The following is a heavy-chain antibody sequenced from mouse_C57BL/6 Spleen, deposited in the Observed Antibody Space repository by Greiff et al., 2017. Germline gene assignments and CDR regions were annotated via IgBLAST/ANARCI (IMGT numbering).Heavy chain of an antibody. CDR3: ARGGGTWYFDV. J-gene: IGHJ1*03. D-gene: IGHD2-14*01. Sequence: EVKLVESGGDLVKPGGSLKLSCAASGFTFSSYGMSWVRQTPDKRLEWVATISSGGSYTYYPDSVKGRFTMSRDNAKNTLYLQMSSLKSEDTAMYYCARGGGTWYFDVWGTGTTVTVSS. CDR2: ISSGGSYT. CDR1: GFTFSSYG. V-gene: IGHV5-6*01.